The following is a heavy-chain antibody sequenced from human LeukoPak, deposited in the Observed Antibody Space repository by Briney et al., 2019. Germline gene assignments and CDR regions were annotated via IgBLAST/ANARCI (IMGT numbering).Heavy chain of an antibody. CDR3: ATGRQGNY. J-gene: IGHJ3*01. D-gene: IGHD1-1*01. V-gene: IGHV4-4*02. CDR2: TYHSGST. CDR1: GGSISSTNW. Sequence: SETLSLTCAVSGGSISSTNWWSWVRQPPEKGLEWIGETYHSGSTNYNPSLESRVTMPVDKSKNQFSLKLNSMTAADTAVYYCATGRQGNYWGQGTMVIVSS.